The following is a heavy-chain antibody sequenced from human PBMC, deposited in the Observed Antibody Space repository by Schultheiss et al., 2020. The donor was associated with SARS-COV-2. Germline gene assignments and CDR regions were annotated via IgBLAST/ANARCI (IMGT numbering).Heavy chain of an antibody. CDR1: GFTFSSYS. D-gene: IGHD2-2*01. CDR3: AKDQRSPAMFDY. Sequence: GGSLRLSCAASGFTFSSYSMNWVRQAPGKGLEWVSSISSSSSYIYYADSVKGRFTISRDNAKNSLYLQMNSLRAEDTAVYYCAKDQRSPAMFDYWGQGTLVTVSS. V-gene: IGHV3-21*01. CDR2: ISSSSSYI. J-gene: IGHJ4*02.